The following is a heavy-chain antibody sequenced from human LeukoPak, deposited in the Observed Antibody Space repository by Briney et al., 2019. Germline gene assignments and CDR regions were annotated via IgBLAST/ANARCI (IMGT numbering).Heavy chain of an antibody. CDR3: ARTRYDFWSGYGVDIDY. Sequence: GGSLRLSCAASGFTFSSYEMNWVRQAPGKGLEWVSYISSSGSTIYYADSVKGRFTISRDNAKNSLYLQMNSLRAEDTAVCYCARTRYDFWSGYGVDIDYWGQGTLVTVSS. CDR2: ISSSGSTI. J-gene: IGHJ4*02. V-gene: IGHV3-48*03. D-gene: IGHD3-3*01. CDR1: GFTFSSYE.